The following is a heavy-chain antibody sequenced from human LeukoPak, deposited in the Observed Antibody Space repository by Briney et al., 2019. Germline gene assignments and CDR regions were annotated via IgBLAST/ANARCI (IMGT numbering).Heavy chain of an antibody. V-gene: IGHV4-30-2*01. CDR2: IYHSGST. J-gene: IGHJ4*02. CDR1: GGSISSGGYY. D-gene: IGHD6-19*01. CDR3: ARGRAVADDY. Sequence: SETLSLTCTVSGGSISSGGYYWSWIRQPPGKGLEWIGYIYHSGSTYYNPSLKSRVTISADRSKNQFSLKLSSVTAADTAVYYCARGRAVADDYWGQGTLVTVSS.